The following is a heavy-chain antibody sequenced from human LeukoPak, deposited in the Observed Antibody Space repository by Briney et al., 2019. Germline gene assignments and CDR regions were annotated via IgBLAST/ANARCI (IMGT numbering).Heavy chain of an antibody. J-gene: IGHJ4*02. Sequence: AGGSLRLSCAASGFTFSNYAMSWVRQAPGKGLEWVSCISGSGGSTYYADSVKGRFTISRDNSKNTLYLQMNSLRAEDTAVYYCAKSLIFSYYGDSISPFDYWGQGTLVTVSS. CDR1: GFTFSNYA. CDR3: AKSLIFSYYGDSISPFDY. D-gene: IGHD4-17*01. CDR2: ISGSGGST. V-gene: IGHV3-23*01.